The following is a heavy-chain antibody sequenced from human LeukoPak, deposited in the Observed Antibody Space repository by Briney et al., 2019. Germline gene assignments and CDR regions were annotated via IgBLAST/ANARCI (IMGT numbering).Heavy chain of an antibody. V-gene: IGHV3-21*01. D-gene: IGHD3-10*01. CDR3: ARDGPITMVRGATPDAFDI. J-gene: IGHJ3*02. CDR1: GFTFSSYS. CDR2: IISSSSYI. Sequence: PGGSLRLSCAASGFTFSSYSMNWVRQAPGKGLEWVSSIISSSSYIYYADSVKGRFTISRDNATNSLYLQMNSLRAEDTAVYYCARDGPITMVRGATPDAFDIWGQGTMVTVSS.